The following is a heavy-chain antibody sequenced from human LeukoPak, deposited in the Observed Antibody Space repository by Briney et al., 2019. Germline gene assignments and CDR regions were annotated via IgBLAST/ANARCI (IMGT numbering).Heavy chain of an antibody. J-gene: IGHJ4*02. CDR1: GYTFTSYS. D-gene: IGHD3-22*01. CDR2: ISAYNGNT. V-gene: IGHV1-18*01. Sequence: ASAKVSCKASGYTFTSYSISWVRQAPGRGLEWMGWISAYNGNTNYAQKLQGRVTMTTDTSTSTAYMELRSLRSDDTAVYYCARDRPQYYYDSSGTIFGDYWGQGTLVTVSS. CDR3: ARDRPQYYYDSSGTIFGDY.